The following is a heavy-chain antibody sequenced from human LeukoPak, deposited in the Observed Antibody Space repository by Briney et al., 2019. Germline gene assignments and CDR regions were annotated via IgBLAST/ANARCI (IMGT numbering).Heavy chain of an antibody. D-gene: IGHD6-19*01. Sequence: SETLSLTSTVSGGSISSYYWSWIRQPPGKGLEWIGYIYYSGSTNYNPSLKSRVTISVDTSKNQFSLKLSSVTAADTAVYYCARSVQQWLVDYWGQGTLVTVSS. V-gene: IGHV4-59*01. CDR3: ARSVQQWLVDY. CDR2: IYYSGST. CDR1: GGSISSYY. J-gene: IGHJ4*02.